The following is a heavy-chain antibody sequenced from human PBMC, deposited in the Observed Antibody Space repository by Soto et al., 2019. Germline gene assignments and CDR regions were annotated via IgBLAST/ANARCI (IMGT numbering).Heavy chain of an antibody. CDR1: GGTFSSYA. CDR2: IIPIFGTA. D-gene: IGHD2-21*02. V-gene: IGHV1-69*06. Sequence: ASVKVSCKASGGTFSSYAISWVRQAPGQGLEWMGGIIPIFGTANYAQKFQGRVTITADKSTSTAYMELSSLRSEDTAVYYCARDGFPGATAIEYFQHWGQGTLVTVSS. J-gene: IGHJ1*01. CDR3: ARDGFPGATAIEYFQH.